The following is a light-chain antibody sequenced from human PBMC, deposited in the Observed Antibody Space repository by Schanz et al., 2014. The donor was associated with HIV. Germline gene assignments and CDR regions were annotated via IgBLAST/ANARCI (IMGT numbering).Light chain of an antibody. V-gene: IGKV1-5*01. Sequence: DIQMTQSPSTLSLYVGDTVTIPCRAHESIGSWLAWYQLKPGMAPKLLIYEASNLKSGVPSRFSGSGSRTTFTLTSSSLQPDDFATYYCQQYNRYSATFGPGTNLELK. J-gene: IGKJ2*01. CDR3: QQYNRYSAT. CDR2: EAS. CDR1: ESIGSW.